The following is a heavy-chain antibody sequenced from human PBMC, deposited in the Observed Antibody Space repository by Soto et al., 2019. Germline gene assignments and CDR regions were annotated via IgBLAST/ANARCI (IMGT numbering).Heavy chain of an antibody. CDR2: ISYDGSNK. D-gene: IGHD2-15*01. Sequence: QVPLVESGGGVVQPGRSLRLSCAASGFTFSSYAMHWVRQAPGKGLEWVAVISYDGSNKYYADSVKGRFTISRDNSKNALYLQMNSLRAEDTAVYYCLSQAPLVVVAALDYWGQGTLVTVSS. J-gene: IGHJ4*02. V-gene: IGHV3-30-3*01. CDR3: LSQAPLVVVAALDY. CDR1: GFTFSSYA.